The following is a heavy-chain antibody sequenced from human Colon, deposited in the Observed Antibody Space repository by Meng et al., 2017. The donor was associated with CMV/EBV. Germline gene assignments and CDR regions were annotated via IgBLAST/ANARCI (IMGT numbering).Heavy chain of an antibody. J-gene: IGHJ6*02. Sequence: ASVKVSCKASGYTFTGYYMHWVRQAPGQGLEWMGWINPNSGGTNYAQKFQGRVTMTRDTSISTAYMELSRLRSDDTAVYYCARADDFWSGYSSYYYYYGMDVWGQGTTVTVSS. V-gene: IGHV1-2*02. CDR2: INPNSGGT. D-gene: IGHD3-3*01. CDR1: GYTFTGYY. CDR3: ARADDFWSGYSSYYYYYGMDV.